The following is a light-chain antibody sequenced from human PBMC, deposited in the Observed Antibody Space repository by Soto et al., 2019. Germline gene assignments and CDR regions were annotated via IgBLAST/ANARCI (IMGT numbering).Light chain of an antibody. CDR1: QSISSW. CDR2: DAS. V-gene: IGKV1-5*01. CDR3: QQYNSYWT. Sequence: DIQMTQSPSILSASVVDSVTITCRASQSISSWLAWYQQKPGKAPKLLIYDASSLESGVPSRFSGSGSGTEFTLTISSLQPDDFATYYCQQYNSYWTFGQGTKVDIK. J-gene: IGKJ1*01.